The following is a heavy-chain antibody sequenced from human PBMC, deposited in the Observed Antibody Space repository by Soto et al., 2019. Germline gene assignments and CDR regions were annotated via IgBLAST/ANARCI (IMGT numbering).Heavy chain of an antibody. J-gene: IGHJ4*02. CDR1: GGSISSYY. CDR3: VRSWGTSLAY. D-gene: IGHD7-27*01. CDR2: IYYSGST. V-gene: IGHV4-59*01. Sequence: QVQLQESGPGLVKPSETLSLTCTVSGGSISSYYWCWIRQPQWKGLEWIGYIYYSGSTNYNPSLKSRVPITIDTSKNPLSLTLSSVTAADTAVYYWVRSWGTSLAYWGKGTLVPVSS.